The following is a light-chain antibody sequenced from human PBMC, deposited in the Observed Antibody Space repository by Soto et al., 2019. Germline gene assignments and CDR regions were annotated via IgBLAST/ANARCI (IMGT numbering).Light chain of an antibody. CDR2: EVS. V-gene: IGLV2-14*01. CDR3: SSNNSRRPVV. CDR1: SSDVGGYNY. Sequence: QSALTQPASVSGSPGQSITISCTGTSSDVGGYNYVSWYQQHPGKAPKLMIYEVSNRPSGVSNRFSGSKSGNTASLTISGLPAEDEADYYCSSNNSRRPVVFGGRTQLTVL. J-gene: IGLJ2*01.